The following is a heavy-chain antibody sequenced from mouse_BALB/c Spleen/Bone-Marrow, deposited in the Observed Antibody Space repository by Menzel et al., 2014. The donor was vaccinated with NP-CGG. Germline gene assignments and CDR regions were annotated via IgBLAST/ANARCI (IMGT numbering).Heavy chain of an antibody. D-gene: IGHD4-1*01. J-gene: IGHJ4*01. CDR1: GFNIKDTY. V-gene: IGHV14-3*02. CDR3: ARWEYYAMDY. CDR2: IDPANGNT. Sequence: VQLKQSGAELVKPGASVKLSCTASGFNIKDTYMHWVKQRPEQGLEWIGRIDPANGNTKYDPKFQGKATITADTSSNTAYLQLSSPTSEGTAVYYCARWEYYAMDYWGQGTSVTVSS.